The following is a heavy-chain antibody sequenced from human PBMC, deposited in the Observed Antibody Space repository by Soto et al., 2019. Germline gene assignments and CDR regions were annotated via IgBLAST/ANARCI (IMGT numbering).Heavy chain of an antibody. D-gene: IGHD3-3*01. J-gene: IGHJ4*02. CDR3: AGGPSADKVDS. CDR2: IYNIGST. V-gene: IGHV4-30-4*01. CDR1: GGSISSSGDC. Sequence: SETLSLTCTAPGGSISSSGDCWSWIRQSPGKGLEWVGHIYNIGSTYSNPSLRSRATISVDTSNNQFSLKLSSVAATDTAVYYCAGGPSADKVDSWGQGTLVTVSS.